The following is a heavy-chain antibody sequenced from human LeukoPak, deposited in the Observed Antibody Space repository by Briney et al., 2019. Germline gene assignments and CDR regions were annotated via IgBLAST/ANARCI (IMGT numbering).Heavy chain of an antibody. Sequence: GGPLRLSCAASGFTFSNYGMNWVRQAPGKGLEWVSYITSSSSTIYYADSVKGRFIISRDNAKNPLFLQMNSLRAEDTAVYYCAKSGYVSSGYYFDYWGQGTLVTVSS. CDR1: GFTFSNYG. J-gene: IGHJ4*02. V-gene: IGHV3-48*01. CDR3: AKSGYVSSGYYFDY. CDR2: ITSSSSTI. D-gene: IGHD3-22*01.